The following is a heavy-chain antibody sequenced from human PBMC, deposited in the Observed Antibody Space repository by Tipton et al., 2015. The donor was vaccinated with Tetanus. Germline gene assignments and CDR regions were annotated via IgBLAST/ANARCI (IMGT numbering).Heavy chain of an antibody. CDR2: ITPIFGTT. Sequence: QVQLVQSGAEMKKPGSSVKVSCKASGGTFTNYALSWVRQAPGQGLEWVGVITPIFGTTNSAPKFQGRVTITADESTNTAYMELSSLRSEDTAVYYCARAPSRISRAYDYWGREPRSPSPQ. CDR3: ARAPSRISRAYDY. J-gene: IGHJ4*02. CDR1: GGTFTNYA. V-gene: IGHV1-69*01. D-gene: IGHD2-21*01.